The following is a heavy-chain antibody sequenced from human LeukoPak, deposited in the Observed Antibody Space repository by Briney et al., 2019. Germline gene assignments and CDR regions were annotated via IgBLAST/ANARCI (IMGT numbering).Heavy chain of an antibody. CDR3: ARVTSWGVYYYDSSGYYGAFDI. J-gene: IGHJ3*02. D-gene: IGHD3-22*01. V-gene: IGHV4-34*01. CDR1: GESFSGYY. CDR2: INHSGNT. Sequence: SETLSLTCAVSGESFSGYYWNWIREPPGKGLEWIGEINHSGNTNYSPSLKSRVTISVDTSKNQFSLKLSSVTAADTAVYYCARVTSWGVYYYDSSGYYGAFDIWGQGTMVTVSS.